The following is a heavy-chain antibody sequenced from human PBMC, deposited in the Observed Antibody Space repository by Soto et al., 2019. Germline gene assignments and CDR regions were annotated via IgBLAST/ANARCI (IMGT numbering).Heavy chain of an antibody. CDR3: ARPVVTAYYYYGMDV. CDR2: IYYSGIT. J-gene: IGHJ6*02. Sequence: SETLSLTCTVSGGSISSSSYYWGWIRQPPGKGLYWIGSIYYSGITYYNPSLKSRVTLSVDTSKNQFSLKLSSVTAADTAVYYCARPVVTAYYYYGMDVWGQGTTVTVSS. D-gene: IGHD2-21*02. CDR1: GGSISSSSYY. V-gene: IGHV4-39*01.